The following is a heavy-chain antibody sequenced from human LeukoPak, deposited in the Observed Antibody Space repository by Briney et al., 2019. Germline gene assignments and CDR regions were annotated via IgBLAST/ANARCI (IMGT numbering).Heavy chain of an antibody. CDR2: IYHSGST. V-gene: IGHV4-39*07. CDR1: GGSISSSSYY. Sequence: SETLSLTCTVSGGSISSSSYYWGWIRQPPGKGLEWIGSIYHSGSTYYNPSLKSRVTISVDTSKNQFSLKLSSVTAADAAVYYCARADYYGSGSLLKNWGQGTLVTVSS. CDR3: ARADYYGSGSLLKN. D-gene: IGHD3-10*01. J-gene: IGHJ4*02.